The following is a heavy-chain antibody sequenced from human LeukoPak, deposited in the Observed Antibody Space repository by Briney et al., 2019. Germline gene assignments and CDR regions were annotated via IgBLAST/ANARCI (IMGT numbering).Heavy chain of an antibody. J-gene: IGHJ4*02. CDR3: ARSAAPGSVDY. CDR1: GFTFSTYW. V-gene: IGHV3-7*01. D-gene: IGHD6-13*01. CDR2: INKDGSAK. Sequence: PGGSLRLSCAASGFTFSTYWMSWVCQAPGKGLDWVANINKDGSAKYLVDSVKGRFTISRDNAKNSLYLQMSSLRVEDTAVYYCARSAAPGSVDYWGQGTLVTVSS.